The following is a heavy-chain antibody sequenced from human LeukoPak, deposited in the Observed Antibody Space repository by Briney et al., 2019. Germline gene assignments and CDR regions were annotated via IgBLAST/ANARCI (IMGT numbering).Heavy chain of an antibody. CDR1: GYSISSGYY. J-gene: IGHJ4*02. CDR3: ARVDAAMVIDY. CDR2: IYHSGST. D-gene: IGHD5-18*01. Sequence: SETLSLTCAVSGYSISSGYYWGWIRQPPGQGLEWIGSIYHSGSTYYNPSLKSRVTISVDTSKNQFSLKLSSVTAADTAVYYCARVDAAMVIDYWGQGTLVTVSS. V-gene: IGHV4-38-2*01.